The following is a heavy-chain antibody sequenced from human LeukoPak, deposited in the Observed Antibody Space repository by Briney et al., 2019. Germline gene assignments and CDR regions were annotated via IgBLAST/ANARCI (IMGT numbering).Heavy chain of an antibody. CDR1: GFTFSGYV. V-gene: IGHV3-21*01. Sequence: GGSLRLSCAASGFTFSGYVMTWVRQAPGKGLECVSSITFSSSHIYYADSVKGRFTISRDNTKDSLYLQMNSLRAEDTAIYYCARGPQFSGPGWFDPWGQGTLVTVSP. CDR3: ARGPQFSGPGWFDP. D-gene: IGHD3-10*01. J-gene: IGHJ5*02. CDR2: ITFSSSHI.